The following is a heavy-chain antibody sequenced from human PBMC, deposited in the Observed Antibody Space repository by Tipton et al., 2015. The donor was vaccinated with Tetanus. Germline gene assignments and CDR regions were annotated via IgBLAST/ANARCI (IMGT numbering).Heavy chain of an antibody. D-gene: IGHD6-19*01. CDR3: VSGSSLDY. Sequence: SLRLSCEVSGFTLSRFGMNWVRQASGKGLEWISSISSTSTYIYYATSVKGRFTISRDNAKNSLFLQMNSLRAEDTAIYYCVSGSSLDYWGQGTLVTVS. CDR2: ISSTSTYI. V-gene: IGHV3-21*01. J-gene: IGHJ4*02. CDR1: GFTLSRFG.